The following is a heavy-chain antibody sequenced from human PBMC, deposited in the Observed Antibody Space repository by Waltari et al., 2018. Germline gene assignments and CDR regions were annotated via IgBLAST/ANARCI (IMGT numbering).Heavy chain of an antibody. J-gene: IGHJ5*02. CDR1: AGSISASY. Sequence: QVQLQESGRSLLRPSEPLSLICPVPAGSISASYWRWVRQPPGKGLDWIGYIYYTGSTNFNPSLKSRVTMSVDTSKNQSSLKLSSVTAAATAFYYCARGGGGDWEWFDPWGQGTLVTVSS. CDR3: ARGGGGDWEWFDP. CDR2: IYYTGST. D-gene: IGHD2-21*02. V-gene: IGHV4-59*01.